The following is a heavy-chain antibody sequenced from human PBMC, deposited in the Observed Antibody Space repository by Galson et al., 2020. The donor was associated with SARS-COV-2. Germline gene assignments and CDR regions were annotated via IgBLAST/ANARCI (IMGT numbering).Heavy chain of an antibody. D-gene: IGHD2-15*01. CDR3: AAYSVMVVAPTPLRADY. Sequence: SETLSLTCLVSGYSISSGNFWGWIRQPPGEGLEWMGSIYHSGATFHNPSLRSQLSMSVDTSNNQFSLNLISVTAADTAIYYCAAYSVMVVAPTPLRADYWGQGTLVTVSS. CDR2: IYHSGAT. J-gene: IGHJ4*02. V-gene: IGHV4-38-2*01. CDR1: GYSISSGNF.